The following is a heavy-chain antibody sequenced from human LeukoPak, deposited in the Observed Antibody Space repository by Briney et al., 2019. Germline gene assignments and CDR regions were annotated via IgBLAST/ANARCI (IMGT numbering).Heavy chain of an antibody. V-gene: IGHV1-18*01. CDR2: ISAYNGNT. CDR3: ARDEGDIVVAEGRGRSDY. J-gene: IGHJ4*02. D-gene: IGHD2-2*01. Sequence: ASVKVSCKASGYTFTSYGISWVRQAPGQGLEWMGWISAYNGNTNYAQKLQGRVTMTTDTSTSTAYMELRSLRSDDTAVYYCARDEGDIVVAEGRGRSDYWGQGTLVTVSS. CDR1: GYTFTSYG.